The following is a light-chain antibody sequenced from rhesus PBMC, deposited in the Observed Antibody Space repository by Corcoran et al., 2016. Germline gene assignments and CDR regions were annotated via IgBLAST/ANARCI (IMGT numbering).Light chain of an antibody. J-gene: IGKJ2*01. CDR2: EAS. V-gene: IGKV1-21*01. Sequence: DIQMTQSPSSLSASGGDRVTITCRASQGITNDLAWYQHKPGETPTLLIYEASSLQSGIPSRFSGTGSWTDFTHTISSLQSEDFATYYCQHYSNPPYNFGQETKVEIK. CDR3: QHYSNPPYN. CDR1: QGITND.